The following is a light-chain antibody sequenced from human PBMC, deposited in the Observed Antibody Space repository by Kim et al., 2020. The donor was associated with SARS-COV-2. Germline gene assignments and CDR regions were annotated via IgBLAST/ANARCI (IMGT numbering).Light chain of an antibody. CDR3: QSYDSSLWV. CDR2: EDN. Sequence: NFMLTQPHSVSESPGKTVTISCTRSSGSIASNYVQWYQQRPGSSPTTVIYEDNQRPSGVPDRFFGSIDSSSNSASLTISGLKTEDEADYYCQSYDSSLWVFGGGTKLTVL. J-gene: IGLJ3*02. V-gene: IGLV6-57*01. CDR1: SGSIASNY.